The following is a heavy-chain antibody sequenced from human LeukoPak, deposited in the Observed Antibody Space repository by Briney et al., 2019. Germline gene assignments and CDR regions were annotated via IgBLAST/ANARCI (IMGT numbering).Heavy chain of an antibody. CDR3: ARDDAGYSSGWYWVY. V-gene: IGHV3-48*03. J-gene: IGHJ4*02. D-gene: IGHD6-19*01. CDR2: ISSSGSII. Sequence: GGSLRLSCAASGFTFSSYAMSWVRQAPGKGLEWVSYISSSGSIIYYADSVKGRFTISRDNAKNSLYLQMNSLRAEDTAVYYCARDDAGYSSGWYWVYWGQGTLVTVSS. CDR1: GFTFSSYA.